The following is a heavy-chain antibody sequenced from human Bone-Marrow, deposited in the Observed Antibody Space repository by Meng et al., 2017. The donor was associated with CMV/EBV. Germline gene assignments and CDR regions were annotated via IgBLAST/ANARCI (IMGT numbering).Heavy chain of an antibody. CDR1: GFTFSGYY. CDR3: ARDLGEYYDFRSAYYYYGMDV. D-gene: IGHD3-3*01. J-gene: IGHJ6*01. CDR2: IKEDGSEK. V-gene: IGHV3-7*01. Sequence: GGSLRLSCAASGFTFSGYYMSWVRQAPGEGLEWVASIKEDGSEKDYVDSVKGRFTISRDNAKNSLYLQMNSLRAEDTAVYYCARDLGEYYDFRSAYYYYGMDVWGQGTTVTRLL.